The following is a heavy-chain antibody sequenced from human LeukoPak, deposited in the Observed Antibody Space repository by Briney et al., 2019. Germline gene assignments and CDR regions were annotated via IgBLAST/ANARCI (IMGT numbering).Heavy chain of an antibody. V-gene: IGHV5-10-1*01. D-gene: IGHD3-10*01. Sequence: GESLKISCKGSGYSFSTYWISWVRQMLGKGLEWMGRIDPSDSYINYSPSFQGHVTISADKSISTAYLQWSGLKASDTAMYYCARHTDLVPGNSGSGSYVYWGQGTLVTVSS. J-gene: IGHJ4*02. CDR3: ARHTDLVPGNSGSGSYVY. CDR2: IDPSDSYI. CDR1: GYSFSTYW.